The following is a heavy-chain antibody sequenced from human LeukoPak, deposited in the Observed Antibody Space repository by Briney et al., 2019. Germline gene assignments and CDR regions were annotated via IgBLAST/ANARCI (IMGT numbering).Heavy chain of an antibody. J-gene: IGHJ4*02. CDR1: GGTFSSYA. CDR3: ARGLRGEILQTGY. V-gene: IGHV1-69*04. D-gene: IGHD1-26*01. CDR2: IIPILGIA. Sequence: GASVKVSCKASGGTFSSYAISWVRQAPGQGLEWMGRIIPILGIANYAQKFQGRVTITADKSTGTAYMELSSLRSEDTAVYYCARGLRGEILQTGYWGQGTLVTVSS.